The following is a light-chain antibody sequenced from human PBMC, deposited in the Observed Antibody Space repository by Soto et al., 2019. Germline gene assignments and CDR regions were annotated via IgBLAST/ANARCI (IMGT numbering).Light chain of an antibody. CDR3: SSYSSSTTHVF. V-gene: IGLV2-14*03. CDR2: DVT. J-gene: IGLJ2*01. Sequence: QSALTQPASVSGSPGRSVTISCTGTSTDVGDFNYVSWYQHLPGRPPKLIIYDVTKRPSGISYRFSAAKSGRTASLTISGLQAEDEADYYCSSYSSSTTHVFFGGGTQLTVL. CDR1: STDVGDFNY.